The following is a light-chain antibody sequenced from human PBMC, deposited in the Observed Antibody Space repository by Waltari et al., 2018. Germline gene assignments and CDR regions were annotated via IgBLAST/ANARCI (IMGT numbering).Light chain of an antibody. V-gene: IGKV3-20*01. CDR2: GAY. CDR3: QHYVRLPVT. Sequence: EIVLTQSPGPLSLSPGERATLSCRASQNIFRTLAWYQQKPGQAPRLLIYGAYTRATGIPDRFSGSGSGTDFSLTISGLDPEDFAVYYCQHYVRLPVTFGQGTKVEIK. J-gene: IGKJ1*01. CDR1: QNIFRT.